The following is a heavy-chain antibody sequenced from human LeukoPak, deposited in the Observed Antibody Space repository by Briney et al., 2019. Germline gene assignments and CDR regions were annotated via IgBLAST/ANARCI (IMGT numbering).Heavy chain of an antibody. Sequence: SETLSLTCTVSGGSISSGSCYWSWIRQPAGKGLEWIGRIYTSGSTNYNPSLKSRVTISVDTSKNQFSLKLSSVTAADTAVYYCARATMIVVGDAFDIWGQGTMVTVSS. CDR2: IYTSGST. CDR1: GGSISSGSCY. J-gene: IGHJ3*02. D-gene: IGHD3-22*01. CDR3: ARATMIVVGDAFDI. V-gene: IGHV4-61*02.